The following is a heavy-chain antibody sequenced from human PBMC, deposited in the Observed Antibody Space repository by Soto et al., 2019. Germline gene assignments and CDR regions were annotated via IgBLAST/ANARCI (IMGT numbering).Heavy chain of an antibody. CDR2: INPSGGST. J-gene: IGHJ3*02. V-gene: IGHV1-46*01. CDR3: ARGMGYGDYVKNDAFDI. CDR1: GYTFTSYY. Sequence: RASVKVSCKASGYTFTSYYMHWVRQAPGQGLEWMGIINPSGGSTSYAQKFQGRVTMTRDTSTSTVYMELSSLRSEDTAVYYCARGMGYGDYVKNDAFDIWGQGTMVTVSS. D-gene: IGHD4-17*01.